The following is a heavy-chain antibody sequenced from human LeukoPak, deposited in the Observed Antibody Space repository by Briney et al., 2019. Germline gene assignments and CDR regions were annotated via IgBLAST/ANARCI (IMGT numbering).Heavy chain of an antibody. CDR3: ARGHYGDYVGYFDC. Sequence: SETLSLTCAVYGGSFSGYYWSWIRQPPGKGLEWIGEINHSGSTNYNPSLKSRVTISVDTSKNQFSLKLSSVTAADTAVYYCARGHYGDYVGYFDCWGQGTLVTVSS. V-gene: IGHV4-34*01. D-gene: IGHD4-17*01. CDR1: GGSFSGYY. CDR2: INHSGST. J-gene: IGHJ4*02.